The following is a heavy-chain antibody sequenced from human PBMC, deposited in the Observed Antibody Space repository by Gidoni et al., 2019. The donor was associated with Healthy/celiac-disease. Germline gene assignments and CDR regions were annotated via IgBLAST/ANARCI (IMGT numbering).Heavy chain of an antibody. Sequence: QVPLVQSGAEVKKPGSSVKVSCKASGGPFSSYAISWVRQAPGQGLEWMGGIIPIFGTANYAQKFQGRVMITADKSTSTAYMELSSLRSEDTAVYYCASAPLLDCSGGSCYTDQGWYYYYMDVWGKGTTVTVSS. CDR3: ASAPLLDCSGGSCYTDQGWYYYYMDV. D-gene: IGHD2-15*01. V-gene: IGHV1-69*06. CDR2: IIPIFGTA. CDR1: GGPFSSYA. J-gene: IGHJ6*03.